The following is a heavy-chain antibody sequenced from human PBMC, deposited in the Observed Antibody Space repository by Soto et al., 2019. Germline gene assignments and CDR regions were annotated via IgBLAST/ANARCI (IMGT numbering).Heavy chain of an antibody. Sequence: EVQLLESAGALVQPGVSLRLSCAASGFTFSNYAMSWVRQAPGKGLEWVSTFTRSGSTLYAESVRGRFTISRDNSKNTLYLQMNNARAEDTAIYYCASEYAPGSPNYDYCDLGTLVTVSS. CDR3: ASEYAPGSPNYDY. CDR1: GFTFSNYA. CDR2: FTRSGST. J-gene: IGHJ4*01. V-gene: IGHV3-23*01. D-gene: IGHD3-10*01.